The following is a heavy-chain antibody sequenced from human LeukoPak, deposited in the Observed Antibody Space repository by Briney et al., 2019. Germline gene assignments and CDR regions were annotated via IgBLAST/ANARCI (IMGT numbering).Heavy chain of an antibody. D-gene: IGHD1-26*01. CDR2: IYYSGTA. CDR1: GGSISSGSSY. CDR3: ARQGWELHDAFDI. V-gene: IGHV4-39*01. J-gene: IGHJ3*02. Sequence: SETLSLTCSVSGGSISSGSSYWGWIRQSPGKGLEWIGSIYYSGTAYYNPSLKSRVTTSVDTSKNQFSLKLRSVTAADTAVYYCARQGWELHDAFDIWGQGTTVTVSS.